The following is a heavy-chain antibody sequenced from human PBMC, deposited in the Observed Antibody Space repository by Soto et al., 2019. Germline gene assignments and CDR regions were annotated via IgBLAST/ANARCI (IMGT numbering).Heavy chain of an antibody. CDR3: ARHYCSGGSCYPVY. Sequence: SETLSLTCTVSGGSISSYYWSWIRQPPGKGLEWIGYIYYSGSTNYNPSLKSRVTISVDTSKNQFSLKLSSVTAADTAVYYCARHYCSGGSCYPVYWGQGTLVTVSS. D-gene: IGHD2-15*01. V-gene: IGHV4-59*08. CDR1: GGSISSYY. J-gene: IGHJ4*02. CDR2: IYYSGST.